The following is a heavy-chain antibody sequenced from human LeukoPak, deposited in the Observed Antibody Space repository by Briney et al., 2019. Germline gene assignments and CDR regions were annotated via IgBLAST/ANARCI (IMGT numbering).Heavy chain of an antibody. V-gene: IGHV4-34*01. Sequence: SETLSLTCAVYGEPFSDYYWSWIRQPPGKGLEWIGEINHSGSTKYNPSLKSRITISVDTSKNQFSLKLTSVTAADTAVYFCARGTPSDYGAFYYFHYGMDVWGQGTTVTVSS. CDR3: ARGTPSDYGAFYYFHYGMDV. J-gene: IGHJ6*02. D-gene: IGHD4-17*01. CDR1: GEPFSDYY. CDR2: INHSGST.